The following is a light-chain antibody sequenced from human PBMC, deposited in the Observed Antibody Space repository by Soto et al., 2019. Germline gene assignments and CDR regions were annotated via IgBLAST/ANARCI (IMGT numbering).Light chain of an antibody. Sequence: QSALTQPASVSGSPGQSITISCTGTSSDVGSYNLVSWYQQHPGKAPKLMIYEGSKRLSGVSNRFSGSKSGNTASLTISGLQAEAEADYYCCSYAGSSTLYVFGTGTKLTVL. CDR3: CSYAGSSTLYV. J-gene: IGLJ1*01. CDR2: EGS. CDR1: SSDVGSYNL. V-gene: IGLV2-23*01.